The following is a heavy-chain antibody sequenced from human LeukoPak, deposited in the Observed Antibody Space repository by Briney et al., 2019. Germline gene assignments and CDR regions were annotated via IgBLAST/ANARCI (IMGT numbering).Heavy chain of an antibody. V-gene: IGHV4-38-2*02. CDR1: GYSISSGYY. J-gene: IGHJ4*02. D-gene: IGHD3-22*01. Sequence: SETLSLSCTVSGYSISSGYYWAWIRQPPGRRLEWIGTIHRSGNTNYNPSLKSRITISLDMSKNQFSLKVHSVTAADTAVYYCARGAGGDYYHTSDYSQRDSWGQGTLVTVSS. CDR2: IHRSGNT. CDR3: ARGAGGDYYHTSDYSQRDS.